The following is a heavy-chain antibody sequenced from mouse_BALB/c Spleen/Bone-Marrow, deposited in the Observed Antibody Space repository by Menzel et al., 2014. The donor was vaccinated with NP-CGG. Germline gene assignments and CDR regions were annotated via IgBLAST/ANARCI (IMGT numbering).Heavy chain of an antibody. V-gene: IGHV1-82*01. Sequence: QVQLQQSRPELVKPGASVKISCKASGYAFSSSWMNWVKQRPGQGLEWIGQIFPGDGDTYYNGKFKGKATLTADKSSSTAYMQLSSLTSVVSAVYFCARSDGYRAMDYWGRGASVTVAS. D-gene: IGHD2-3*01. CDR3: ARSDGYRAMDY. J-gene: IGHJ4*01. CDR2: IFPGDGDT. CDR1: GYAFSSSW.